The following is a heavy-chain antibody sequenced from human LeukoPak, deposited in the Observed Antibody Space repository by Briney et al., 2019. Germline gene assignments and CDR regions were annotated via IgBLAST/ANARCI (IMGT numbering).Heavy chain of an antibody. V-gene: IGHV5-10-1*01. CDR2: IDPSDAYT. D-gene: IGHD3-10*01. CDR1: GYRFTSYW. J-gene: IGHJ5*02. CDR3: ARHRSGSGSYYEDGDWFDP. Sequence: GESLRISWKGSGYRFTSYWISWVRQLPGKGLEGMGRIDPSDAYTNYSPSFQGHVTISADKSISTAYLQWSSLKASDTAMYYWARHRSGSGSYYEDGDWFDPWGQGTLVTVSS.